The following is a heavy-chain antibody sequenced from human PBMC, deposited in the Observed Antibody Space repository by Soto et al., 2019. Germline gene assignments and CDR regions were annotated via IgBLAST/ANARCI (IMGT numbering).Heavy chain of an antibody. CDR1: GGSISSGDSY. V-gene: IGHV4-30-4*08. Sequence: PSETLSLTCAVSGGSISSGDSYWIWIRQSPGKGLEWIGYTDYSGSPFYNPSLASRVTISVDTFKNQFLLKLNSVTAADTAVYYCAREGAASYSYYYGTDVWGQGTTVTVSS. CDR2: TDYSGSP. J-gene: IGHJ6*02. CDR3: AREGAASYSYYYGTDV.